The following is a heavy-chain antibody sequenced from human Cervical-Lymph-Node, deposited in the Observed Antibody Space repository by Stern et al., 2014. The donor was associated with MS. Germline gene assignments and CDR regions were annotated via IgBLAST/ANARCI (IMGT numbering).Heavy chain of an antibody. CDR1: GFTFSSYW. CDR3: ARGVGDY. D-gene: IGHD3-16*01. J-gene: IGHJ4*02. Sequence: EVQLGESGGGLVQPGGSLRLSCAASGFTFSSYWMHWVRQFPEKGLFWVSKVNRGGSDTSFADSGKGRFAMSRDNIRNMLYLRMTSLRAEDTAVYYCARGVGDYWGQGARVTVSS. CDR2: VNRGGSDT. V-gene: IGHV3-74*01.